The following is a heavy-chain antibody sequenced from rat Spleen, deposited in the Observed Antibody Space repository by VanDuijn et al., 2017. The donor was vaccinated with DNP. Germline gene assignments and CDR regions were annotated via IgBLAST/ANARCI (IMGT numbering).Heavy chain of an antibody. CDR1: DFSLTNWN. CDR2: IWSGGTT. Sequence: QVQLKESGLGLVQPSQTLSLTCTVSDFSLTNWNVHWVRQPPGKGLEWMGAIWSGGTTDSNSARKSRLSISRDTSKRQVFLKMDNLQTEDTAIYYCTRRDYWGQGLMVTVSS. CDR3: TRRDY. V-gene: IGHV2-1*01. J-gene: IGHJ2*01.